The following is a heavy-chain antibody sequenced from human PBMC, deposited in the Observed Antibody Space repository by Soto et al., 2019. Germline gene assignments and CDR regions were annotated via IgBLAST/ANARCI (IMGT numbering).Heavy chain of an antibody. D-gene: IGHD7-27*01. CDR3: VKDRNPKLGIPQIDAFDI. V-gene: IGHV3-64D*06. CDR2: ISSNGGST. J-gene: IGHJ3*02. Sequence: GGSLRLSCSASGFTFSSYAMHWVRQAPGKGLEYVSAISSNGGSTYYADSVKGRFTISRDNSKNTLYLQMSSLRAEDTAVYYCVKDRNPKLGIPQIDAFDIWGQGTMVTVSS. CDR1: GFTFSSYA.